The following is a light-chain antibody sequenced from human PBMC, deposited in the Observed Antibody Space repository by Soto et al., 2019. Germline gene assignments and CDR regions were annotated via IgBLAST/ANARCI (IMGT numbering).Light chain of an antibody. CDR3: QQYDSLARCT. CDR1: QDIKNN. CDR2: GAS. Sequence: DNQMTQSPSSLSASVGDRVTITCQASQDIKNNLNWYQQKPGKAPKLLIYGASNLETGVPSRFSGGGSGTVFTFTITSLQPEDFATYYCQQYDSLARCTFGGGTKVEI. V-gene: IGKV1-33*01. J-gene: IGKJ4*01.